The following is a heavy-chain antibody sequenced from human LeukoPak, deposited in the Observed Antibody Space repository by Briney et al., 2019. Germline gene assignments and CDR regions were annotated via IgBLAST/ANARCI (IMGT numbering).Heavy chain of an antibody. V-gene: IGHV1-8*01. Sequence: ASVKVSCKASGYTFTSYDINWVRQATGQGLEWMGWMNPNSGNTGYAQKFQGRVTMTRNTSISTAYMELSSLRSEDTAVYYCARVLSWFGELLVYYFDYWGQGTLVTVSS. CDR1: GYTFTSYD. CDR2: MNPNSGNT. CDR3: ARVLSWFGELLVYYFDY. D-gene: IGHD3-10*01. J-gene: IGHJ4*02.